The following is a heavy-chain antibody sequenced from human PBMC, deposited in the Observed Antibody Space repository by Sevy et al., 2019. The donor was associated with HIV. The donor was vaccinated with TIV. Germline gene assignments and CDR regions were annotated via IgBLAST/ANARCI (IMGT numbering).Heavy chain of an antibody. CDR1: GFTFSTHN. CDR2: ITSSGNTI. D-gene: IGHD4-4*01. V-gene: IGHV3-48*01. J-gene: IGHJ5*02. Sequence: GGSLRLSCAASGFTFSTHNMNWVRQAPGKGLEWVSFITSSGNTIYYADSVKGRLSISRDNAKNSLYLQMNSLRADDSAVYYCAGERLYKNYVDLWGQGALVTVSS. CDR3: AGERLYKNYVDL.